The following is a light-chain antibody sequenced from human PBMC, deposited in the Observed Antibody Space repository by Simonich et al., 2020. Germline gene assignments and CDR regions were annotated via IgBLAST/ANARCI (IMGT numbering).Light chain of an antibody. CDR3: MQGTHWPWT. CDR1: QSLVYSDGNIY. J-gene: IGKJ1*01. Sequence: DVVMTQSPLSLPVTLGQPASISCRSSQSLVYSDGNIYLTWFQQRPGHSPRRLIYKVSNWDSGVQDRFSGSGSGTDFTLKISRVEAEDVGVYYCMQGTHWPWTFGQGTKVEIK. V-gene: IGKV2D-30*01. CDR2: KVS.